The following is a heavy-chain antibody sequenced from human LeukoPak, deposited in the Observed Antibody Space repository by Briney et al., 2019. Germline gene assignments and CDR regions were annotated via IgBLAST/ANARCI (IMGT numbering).Heavy chain of an antibody. CDR2: IYYSGST. CDR3: ARLSSWYDY. D-gene: IGHD6-13*01. J-gene: IGHJ4*02. V-gene: IGHV4-34*01. Sequence: PSETLSLTCAVYGGSFSGYYWSWIRQPPGKGLEWIGSIYYSGSTYYNPSLKSRVTISVDTSKNQFSLKLSSVTAADTAVYYCARLSSWYDYWGQGTLVTVSS. CDR1: GGSFSGYY.